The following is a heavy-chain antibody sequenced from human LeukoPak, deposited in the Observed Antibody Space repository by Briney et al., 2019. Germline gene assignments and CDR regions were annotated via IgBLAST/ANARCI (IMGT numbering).Heavy chain of an antibody. V-gene: IGHV3-7*03. CDR1: GFTFSSHW. D-gene: IGHD4-17*01. CDR3: ARGPNYGSRTDYLDY. J-gene: IGHJ4*02. Sequence: GGSLRLPCAASGFTFSSHWMNWVRQAPGKGLEWVANIKQGGGERNYVDSVKGRFTVSRDDAKSSLYLQMNSLRAEDTAIYYCARGPNYGSRTDYLDYWGQGTLVTVSS. CDR2: IKQGGGER.